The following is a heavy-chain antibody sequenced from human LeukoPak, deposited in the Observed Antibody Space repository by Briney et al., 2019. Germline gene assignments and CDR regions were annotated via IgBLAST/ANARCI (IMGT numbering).Heavy chain of an antibody. CDR1: GGCVSSGSYY. Sequence: PSETLSLTCTVSGGCVSSGSYYWSWIRQPPGKGLEWIGYIYYTGSTNYNPSLKSRVTMSVDTSKNQFSLELSSVTAADTAVYYCARAYYYDSSGYYPRYWYFDLWGRGTLVTVSS. CDR2: IYYTGST. CDR3: ARAYYYDSSGYYPRYWYFDL. V-gene: IGHV4-61*01. J-gene: IGHJ2*01. D-gene: IGHD3-22*01.